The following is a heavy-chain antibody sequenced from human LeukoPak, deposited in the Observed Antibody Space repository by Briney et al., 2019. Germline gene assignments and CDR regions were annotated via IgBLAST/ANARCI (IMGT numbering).Heavy chain of an antibody. CDR3: TRSGFGGGVHFDY. D-gene: IGHD3-16*01. CDR2: MNPNSGDT. J-gene: IGHJ4*02. CDR1: GYTFTSYD. Sequence: ASVKVSCKASGYTFTSYDINWVRQAVGQGLEWVGWMNPNSGDTGYVEKFQGRVTMTRDTSITTAYMELSSLRSEDTAVYYCTRSGFGGGVHFDYWGQGTPVTVSS. V-gene: IGHV1-8*01.